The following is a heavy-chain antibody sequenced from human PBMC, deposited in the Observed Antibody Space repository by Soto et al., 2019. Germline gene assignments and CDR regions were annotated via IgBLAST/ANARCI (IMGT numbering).Heavy chain of an antibody. CDR2: IGAYNGNT. V-gene: IGHV1-18*01. CDR1: GYTFTSYG. CDR3: ARVSDKPSHFDY. Sequence: QVPLVQSGAEVKKPGASVKVSCKASGYTFTSYGISWGRQAPGQGLEWMGWIGAYNGNTNSAQKLQGRVTMATDTTTSTAYMELRSLSSDDTAVYYCARVSDKPSHFDYWGQGTLVTVSS. J-gene: IGHJ4*02.